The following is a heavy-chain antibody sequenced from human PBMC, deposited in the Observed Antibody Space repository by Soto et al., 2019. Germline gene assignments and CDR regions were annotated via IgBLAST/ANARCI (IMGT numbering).Heavy chain of an antibody. J-gene: IGHJ3*02. D-gene: IGHD1-1*01. V-gene: IGHV3-23*01. CDR1: GFTFSSNW. CDR2: ISGSGGTT. CDR3: ARLELEFSYVFVI. Sequence: GGSLRLSCVGSGFTFSSNWMTWVRQAPGKGLEWVSDISGSGGTTYYADSVKGRFTVSRDNSKNTLYLQMNSLRAEDTAGCYCARLELEFSYVFVIGAQGKRVTFSS.